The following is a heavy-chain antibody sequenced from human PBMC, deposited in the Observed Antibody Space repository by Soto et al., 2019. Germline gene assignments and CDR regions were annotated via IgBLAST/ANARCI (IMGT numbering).Heavy chain of an antibody. CDR1: GGTFSSYA. Sequence: GASSEVSCKASGGTFSSYAISWVRQAPGQGLEWMGGIIPIFGTANYAQKFQGRVTITADESTSTAYMELSSLRSEDTAVYYCARAPRPVPAATDYYYYGMDVWGQGTTATVSS. J-gene: IGHJ6*02. CDR2: IIPIFGTA. D-gene: IGHD2-2*01. CDR3: ARAPRPVPAATDYYYYGMDV. V-gene: IGHV1-69*13.